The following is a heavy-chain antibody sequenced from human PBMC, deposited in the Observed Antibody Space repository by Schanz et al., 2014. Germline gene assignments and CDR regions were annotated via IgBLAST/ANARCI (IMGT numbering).Heavy chain of an antibody. V-gene: IGHV3-23*01. CDR3: AKGRFGELSSFDI. CDR2: ISGSGGST. CDR1: GFSFTTYA. Sequence: EVQLLESGGGLVQPGGSLRLSCASSGFSFTTYAMSWVRQAPGKGLEWVSAISGSGGSTYYADSVKGRFTISRDNSKNTLYLQMNSLRAEDTAVYYCAKGRFGELSSFDIWGQGTMXTVSS. J-gene: IGHJ3*02. D-gene: IGHD3-10*01.